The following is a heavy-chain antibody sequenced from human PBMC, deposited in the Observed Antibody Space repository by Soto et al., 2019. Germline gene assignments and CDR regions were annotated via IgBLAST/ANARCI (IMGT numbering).Heavy chain of an antibody. CDR1: GYTLTELS. CDR3: ATSSRALAAAGMEYPYYYYGMDV. D-gene: IGHD6-13*01. Sequence: ASVKVSCKVSGYTLTELSMHWVRLAPGKGLEWMGGFDPEDGETIYAQKFQGGVTMTEDTSTDTAYMELSSLRSEDTAVYYCATSSRALAAAGMEYPYYYYGMDVWGQGTTVTVSS. V-gene: IGHV1-24*01. CDR2: FDPEDGET. J-gene: IGHJ6*02.